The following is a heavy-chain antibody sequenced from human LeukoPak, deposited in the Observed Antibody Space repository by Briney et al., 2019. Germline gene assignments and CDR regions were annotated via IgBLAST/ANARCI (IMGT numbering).Heavy chain of an antibody. Sequence: GASVKVSCKASGYTFTGYYMHWVRQAPGQGLEWMGWTNPNSGGTNYAQKFQGRVTMTRDTSISTAYMELSRLRSDDTAVYYCARVTGGSCYRYYYDSSGYCAFDIWGQGTMVTVSS. D-gene: IGHD3-22*01. CDR3: ARVTGGSCYRYYYDSSGYCAFDI. CDR2: TNPNSGGT. CDR1: GYTFTGYY. V-gene: IGHV1-2*02. J-gene: IGHJ3*02.